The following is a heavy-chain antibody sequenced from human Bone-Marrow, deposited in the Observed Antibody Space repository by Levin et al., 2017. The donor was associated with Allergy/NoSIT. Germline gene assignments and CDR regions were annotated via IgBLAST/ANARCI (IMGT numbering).Heavy chain of an antibody. J-gene: IGHJ4*02. V-gene: IGHV4-34*01. Sequence: SETLSLTCAVYGGSFSGYYWSWIRQPPGKGLEWIGEINHSGSTNYNPSLKSRVTISVDTSKNQFSLKLSSVTAADTAVYYCARGRYSSSFDYWGQGTLVTVSS. D-gene: IGHD6-13*01. CDR3: ARGRYSSSFDY. CDR1: GGSFSGYY. CDR2: INHSGST.